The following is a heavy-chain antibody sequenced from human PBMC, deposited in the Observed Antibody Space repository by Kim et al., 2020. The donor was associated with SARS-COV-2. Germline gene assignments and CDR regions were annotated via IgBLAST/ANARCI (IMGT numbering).Heavy chain of an antibody. D-gene: IGHD1-26*01. J-gene: IGHJ4*02. CDR1: GFSFSDFW. V-gene: IGHV3-7*01. CDR2: ILPSGSEK. Sequence: GGSLRLSCAASGFSFSDFWMTWVRQAPGKGLEPVATILPSGSEKLYVDSVRGRFTISRDNAKKSLYLQMDNLRGEDTGLYYCARGSGGLWGQGALVTVSS. CDR3: ARGSGGL.